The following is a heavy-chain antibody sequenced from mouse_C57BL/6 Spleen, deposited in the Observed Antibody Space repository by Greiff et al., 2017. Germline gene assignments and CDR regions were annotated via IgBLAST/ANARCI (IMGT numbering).Heavy chain of an antibody. CDR3: ARHEDPYDGYDRYAMDY. CDR1: GYTFTEYT. J-gene: IGHJ4*01. Sequence: QVQLQQSGAELVKPGASVKLSCKASGYTFTEYTIHWVKQRSGQGLEWIGWFYPGSGSIKYNEKFKDKATLTADKSSSTVYMELSRLTSEDSAVYFCARHEDPYDGYDRYAMDYWGQGTSVTVSS. V-gene: IGHV1-62-2*01. D-gene: IGHD2-3*01. CDR2: FYPGSGSI.